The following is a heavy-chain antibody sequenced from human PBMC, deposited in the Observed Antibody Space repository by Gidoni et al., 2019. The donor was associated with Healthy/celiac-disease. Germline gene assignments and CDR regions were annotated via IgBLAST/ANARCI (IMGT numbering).Heavy chain of an antibody. V-gene: IGHV4-34*01. CDR2: INHSGST. Sequence: QVQLQQWGAGLLTPSETLSLTCAVYGGSFSGYYWSWIRQPPGKGLEWIGEINHSGSTNYNPSLKSRVTISVDTSKNQFSLKLSSVTAADTAVYYCARKRSFDYWGQGTLVTVSS. J-gene: IGHJ4*02. CDR3: ARKRSFDY. CDR1: GGSFSGYY.